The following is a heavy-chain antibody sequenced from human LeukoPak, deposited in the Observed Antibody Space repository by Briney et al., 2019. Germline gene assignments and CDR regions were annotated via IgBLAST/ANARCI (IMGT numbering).Heavy chain of an antibody. J-gene: IGHJ4*02. Sequence: ASVKVSCKASGYTFTSYYMHWVRQAPGQGLEWMGIINPSGGSTSYAQKFQGRVTMTRDMSTRTVYMELSSLRADDTAVYYCAKGNYGYYFDYWGQGTLVTVSS. V-gene: IGHV1-46*01. CDR3: AKGNYGYYFDY. CDR1: GYTFTSYY. CDR2: INPSGGST. D-gene: IGHD3-16*01.